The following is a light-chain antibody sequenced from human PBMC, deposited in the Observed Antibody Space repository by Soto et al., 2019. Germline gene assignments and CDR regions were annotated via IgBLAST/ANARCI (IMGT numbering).Light chain of an antibody. Sequence: QSVLTQPPSVSGTPGQRVTISCSGGISNIATNYVHWFQQLPGTAPKVLSNRDNHRPSGVPDRFSGSKSGTSASLAISGLRSEDEAEYYCAAWDDTVRSDVFGTGTKVTVL. V-gene: IGLV1-47*01. J-gene: IGLJ1*01. CDR2: RDN. CDR3: AAWDDTVRSDV. CDR1: ISNIATNY.